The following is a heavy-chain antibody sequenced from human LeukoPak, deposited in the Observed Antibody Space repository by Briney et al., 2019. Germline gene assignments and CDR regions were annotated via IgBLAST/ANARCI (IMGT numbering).Heavy chain of an antibody. CDR1: GFTFSNAR. CDR2: IKSENGGGTT. V-gene: IGHV3-15*01. D-gene: IGHD2-21*01. CDR3: TTENPYCGGDCYSYYFDF. J-gene: IGHJ4*02. Sequence: GGALRLSCAASGFTFSNARMSWGRQAPGEGVGWGCRIKSENGGGTTDYAAPVKGRFTISRDDSKNTLYLQMNSLKTEDTAVYYCTTENPYCGGDCYSYYFDFWGQGALVTVSS.